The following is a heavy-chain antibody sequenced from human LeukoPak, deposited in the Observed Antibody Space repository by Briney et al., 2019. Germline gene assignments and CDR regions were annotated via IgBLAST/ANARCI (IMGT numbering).Heavy chain of an antibody. CDR3: GRPRFLSAAVFDY. CDR2: IYYSGST. V-gene: IGHV4-59*01. CDR1: GGSFSGYY. J-gene: IGHJ4*02. Sequence: SETLSLTCAVSGGSFSGYYWSWIRQPPGKGLEWIGYIYYSGSTNYNPSLKSRVTISVDTSKNQFSLKLRPVTAADKAVDYCGRPRFLSAAVFDYWGQGTLVTVSS. D-gene: IGHD2-2*01.